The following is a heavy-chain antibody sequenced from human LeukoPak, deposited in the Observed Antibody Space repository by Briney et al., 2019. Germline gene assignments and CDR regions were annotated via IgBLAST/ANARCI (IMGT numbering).Heavy chain of an antibody. CDR2: IRYDGSDI. J-gene: IGHJ4*02. Sequence: PGGSLRLSCAASGFTFSSHGINWVRQAPGKGPQWVAYIRYDGSDILYADSVKGRFTISRDNSNNTLFLQMNSLRIEDTAVYYCGSYGSGSFPGYRGQGTLVTVSS. CDR1: GFTFSSHG. CDR3: GSYGSGSFPGY. V-gene: IGHV3-30*02. D-gene: IGHD3-10*01.